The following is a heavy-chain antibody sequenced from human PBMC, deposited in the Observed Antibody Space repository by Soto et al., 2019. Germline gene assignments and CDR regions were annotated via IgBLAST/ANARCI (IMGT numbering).Heavy chain of an antibody. CDR1: GASISSGRSY. CDR3: ARDNGYGHFDS. CDR2: MFYSGST. D-gene: IGHD5-12*01. J-gene: IGHJ4*02. Sequence: SETLSLTCTVSGASISSGRSYWSWIRQHPGKGLEWIGYMFYSGSTYYHPSLKSRLNISDDTTKNQFSLRLTSVTPADTAVYYCARDNGYGHFDSWGQGTRVTVSS. V-gene: IGHV4-31*03.